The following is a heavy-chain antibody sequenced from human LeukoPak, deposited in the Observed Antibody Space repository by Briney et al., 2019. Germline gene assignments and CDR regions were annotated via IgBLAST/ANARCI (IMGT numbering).Heavy chain of an antibody. D-gene: IGHD2-21*02. CDR3: ARELLLCGGDCNDY. Sequence: GGSLRLSCAASGFTFSDFEMNWVRQVPGKGLEWVSHIDGGGGSVFYADSVKGRFTVSRDNAKNSLYLQMNSLRVEDTAIYYCARELLLCGGDCNDYWGQGTLVTVSS. V-gene: IGHV3-48*03. J-gene: IGHJ4*02. CDR1: GFTFSDFE. CDR2: IDGGGGSV.